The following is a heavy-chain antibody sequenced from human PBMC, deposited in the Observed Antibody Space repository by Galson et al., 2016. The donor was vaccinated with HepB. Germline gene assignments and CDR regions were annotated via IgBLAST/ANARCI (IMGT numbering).Heavy chain of an antibody. CDR3: ARPGFSSGSNLDL. J-gene: IGHJ5*02. V-gene: IGHV1-18*01. CDR1: NYTFSSYG. CDR2: ISGRNGNT. Sequence: SVKVSCKASNYTFSSYGLSWVRQAPGQGLEWMGWISGRNGNTNYAQKFQGRVTMTTDASTSTAYMDLTSLRSDNTAVYYCARPGFSSGSNLDLWGQGTQVTVSS. D-gene: IGHD1-14*01.